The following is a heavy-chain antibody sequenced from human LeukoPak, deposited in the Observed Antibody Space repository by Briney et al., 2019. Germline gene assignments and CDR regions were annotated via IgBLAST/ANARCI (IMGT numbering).Heavy chain of an antibody. J-gene: IGHJ4*02. CDR1: GFTFSSYA. V-gene: IGHV3-23*01. CDR3: AKDLKAYSSSLNDY. D-gene: IGHD6-13*01. Sequence: GGSLRLSCAASGFTFSSYAMSWVRQAPGEGLEWVSAISGSGGSTYYADSVKGRFTISRDNSKNTLYLQMNSLRAEDTAVYYCAKDLKAYSSSLNDYWGQGTLVTVSS. CDR2: ISGSGGST.